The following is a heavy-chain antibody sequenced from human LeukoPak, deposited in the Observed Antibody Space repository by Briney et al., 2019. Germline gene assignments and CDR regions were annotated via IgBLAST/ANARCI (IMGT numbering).Heavy chain of an antibody. V-gene: IGHV3-33*08. J-gene: IGHJ3*02. CDR3: ARELYPEDAFDI. CDR1: GFTFSSYA. CDR2: IWYDGSNK. Sequence: PGRSLRLSCAASGFTFSSYAMHWVRQAPGKGLEWVAIIWYDGSNKYYADSVKGRFTISRDNSKNTLYLQMNSLRVEDTAVFYCARELYPEDAFDIWGQGTMVTVSS.